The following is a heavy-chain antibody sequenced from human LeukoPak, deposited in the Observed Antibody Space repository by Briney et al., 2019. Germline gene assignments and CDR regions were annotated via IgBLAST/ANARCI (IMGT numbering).Heavy chain of an antibody. Sequence: PSETLSLTCTVSGGSISSSSYYWGWIRQPPGKGLEWIGSIYYSGTTHYNPSLESRVTISVDTSKNQFSLQLASVTAAATAVYYCAKGAGGFSYYNWFDPWGQGTLVTVSS. D-gene: IGHD5-18*01. J-gene: IGHJ5*02. CDR2: IYYSGTT. CDR1: GGSISSSSYY. V-gene: IGHV4-39*07. CDR3: AKGAGGFSYYNWFDP.